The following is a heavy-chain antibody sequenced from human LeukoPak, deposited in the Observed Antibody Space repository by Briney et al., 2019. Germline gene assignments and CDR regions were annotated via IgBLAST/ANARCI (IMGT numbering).Heavy chain of an antibody. CDR3: ARSGGSSYGYFDY. V-gene: IGHV4-34*01. CDR1: GGSFSGYY. Sequence: SETLSLTCAVYGGSFSGYYWTWIRQPPGKGLEWIGSMHRGGSAHNNPSFKSRVTISLDTSKNQFSLELTSVTAADTAVYYCARSGGSSYGYFDYWGQGTLVTVSS. D-gene: IGHD5-18*01. J-gene: IGHJ4*02. CDR2: MHRGGSA.